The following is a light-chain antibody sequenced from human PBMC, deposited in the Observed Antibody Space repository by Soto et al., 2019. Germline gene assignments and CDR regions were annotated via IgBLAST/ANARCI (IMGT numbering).Light chain of an antibody. CDR1: SSDVGSFNL. CDR3: CSYAGSRTLI. Sequence: QSALTQPASVSGSPGQSITISCTGTSSDVGSFNLVSWYQQHPGKAPKLMIYEVTKRPSGVSNRFSGSKSGNTASLTISGLRAEDEADYYCCSYAGSRTLIFGGGTKVTVL. J-gene: IGLJ2*01. V-gene: IGLV2-23*02. CDR2: EVT.